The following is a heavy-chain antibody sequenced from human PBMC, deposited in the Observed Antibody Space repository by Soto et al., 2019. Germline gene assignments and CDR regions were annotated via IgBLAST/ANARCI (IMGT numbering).Heavy chain of an antibody. CDR3: ARHVKRGTVVVVPAADAFDI. D-gene: IGHD2-2*01. J-gene: IGHJ3*02. CDR2: IYYSGST. V-gene: IGHV4-59*08. CDR1: GGSISSYY. Sequence: SETLSLTCTVSGGSISSYYWSWIRQPPGKGLEWIGYIYYSGSTNYNPSLKSRVTISVDTSKNQFSLKLSSVTAADTAVYYCARHVKRGTVVVVPAADAFDIWGQGTMVTVSS.